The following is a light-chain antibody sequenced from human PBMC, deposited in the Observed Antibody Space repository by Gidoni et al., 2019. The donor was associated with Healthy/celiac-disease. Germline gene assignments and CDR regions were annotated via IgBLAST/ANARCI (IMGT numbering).Light chain of an antibody. CDR3: QQRSNWPPAIT. Sequence: EIVLTQSPATLSLSPGVRATLSCRASQSVSSYLDWYKQKPGQARRLLIYDASNSTTGIPARFSGSGSGTDFTLTISILGPEDFAVYYCQQRSNWPPAITFGQGTRLEIK. CDR1: QSVSSY. CDR2: DAS. J-gene: IGKJ5*01. V-gene: IGKV3-11*01.